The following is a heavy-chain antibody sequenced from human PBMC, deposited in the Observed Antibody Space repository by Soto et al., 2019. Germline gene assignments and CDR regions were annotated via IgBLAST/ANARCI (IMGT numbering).Heavy chain of an antibody. Sequence: ETLSLTFAVSCYSISSGYYWGWIRQPPGKGLEWIGSIYHSGSTYYNPSLKGRVTISVDTSKNQFSLKLSSVTAADTAVYYCARDGILYDSSEMDAFDIWGQGTMVTVS. CDR2: IYHSGST. D-gene: IGHD3-22*01. V-gene: IGHV4-38-2*02. CDR1: CYSISSGYY. CDR3: ARDGILYDSSEMDAFDI. J-gene: IGHJ3*02.